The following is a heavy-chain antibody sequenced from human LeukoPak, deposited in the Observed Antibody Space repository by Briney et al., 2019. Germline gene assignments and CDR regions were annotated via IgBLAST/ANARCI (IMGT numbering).Heavy chain of an antibody. Sequence: GGSLRLSCAASGFTFSSYAMHWVRQAPGKGLEWVAVISYDGSNKYYADSVKGRFTTSRDNSKNTLYLQMNSLRAEDTAVYYCAGGGGGRAAAVGYWGQGTLVTVSS. V-gene: IGHV3-30*04. CDR3: AGGGGGRAAAVGY. J-gene: IGHJ4*02. CDR2: ISYDGSNK. CDR1: GFTFSSYA. D-gene: IGHD6-13*01.